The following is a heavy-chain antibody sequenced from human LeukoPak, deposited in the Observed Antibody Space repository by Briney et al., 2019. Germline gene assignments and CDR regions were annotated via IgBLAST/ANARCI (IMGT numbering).Heavy chain of an antibody. CDR2: INHLGRT. Sequence: PSETLSLTCAVYGGSFSVYYWSWIRQPPGKGLEWIAEINHLGRTNYNPSLKSRATISIDTSKNQVFLKLSSVAAAGTAVYYCARGSASGIYPTDYWGQGTLVTVSS. D-gene: IGHD5-12*01. CDR3: ARGSASGIYPTDY. CDR1: GGSFSVYY. V-gene: IGHV4-34*01. J-gene: IGHJ4*02.